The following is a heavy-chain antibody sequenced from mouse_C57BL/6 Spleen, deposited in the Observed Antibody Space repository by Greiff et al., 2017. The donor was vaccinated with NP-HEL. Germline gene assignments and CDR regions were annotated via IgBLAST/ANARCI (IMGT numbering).Heavy chain of an antibody. V-gene: IGHV1-9*01. CDR1: GYTFTGYW. CDR3: ARSTTVVEEDFDY. D-gene: IGHD1-1*01. J-gene: IGHJ2*01. Sequence: LQQSGAELMTPGASVQLSCKAPGYTFTGYWIEWVKQRPGHGLEWIGEILPGSGSTNYNEKFKGKATFTADTSSNTAYMQLSSLTTEDSAIYYCARSTTVVEEDFDYWGQGTTLTVSS. CDR2: ILPGSGST.